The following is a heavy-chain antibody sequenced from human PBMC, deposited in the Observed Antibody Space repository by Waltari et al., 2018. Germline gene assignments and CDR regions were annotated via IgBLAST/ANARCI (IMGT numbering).Heavy chain of an antibody. CDR1: GGSIMGSY. CDR3: AKMAGTWQLAENWFDP. D-gene: IGHD6-6*01. V-gene: IGHV4-59*01. Sequence: QVQLQGSGPGLVQSSETLSLTCSVSGGSIMGSYWSWIRQPPGKGLEWIGYIHYSGSTNYNPSLKSRVSISVDTSKNQFSLNLRSVSAADTAVYYCAKMAGTWQLAENWFDPWGQGTLVTVSS. J-gene: IGHJ5*02. CDR2: IHYSGST.